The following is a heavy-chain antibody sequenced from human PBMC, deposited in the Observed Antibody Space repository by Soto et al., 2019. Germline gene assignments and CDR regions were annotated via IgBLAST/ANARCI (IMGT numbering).Heavy chain of an antibody. CDR3: ARAQPPSGWYLGY. CDR2: IYYSGST. V-gene: IGHV4-39*07. CDR1: GGSISSSSYY. J-gene: IGHJ4*02. D-gene: IGHD6-19*01. Sequence: SETLSLTCTVSGGSISSSSYYWGWIRQPPGKGLEWIGSIYYSGSTYYNPSLKSRVTISVDTSKNQFSLKLSSVTAADTAVYYCARAQPPSGWYLGYWGQGTLVTVSS.